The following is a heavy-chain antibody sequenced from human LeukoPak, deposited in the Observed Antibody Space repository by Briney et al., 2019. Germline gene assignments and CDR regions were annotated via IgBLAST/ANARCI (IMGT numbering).Heavy chain of an antibody. CDR3: ARDMYYYDSSGYYYFDY. CDR1: GYTFASYR. J-gene: IGHJ4*02. CDR2: ISVNNGDT. Sequence: ASVKVSCKTSGYTFASYRITWVRQAPGQGLEWMGWISVNNGDTISAQGFQGRITMTTDTSTSTAYMELRSLRSDDTAVYYCARDMYYYDSSGYYYFDYWGQGTLVTVSS. V-gene: IGHV1-18*01. D-gene: IGHD3-22*01.